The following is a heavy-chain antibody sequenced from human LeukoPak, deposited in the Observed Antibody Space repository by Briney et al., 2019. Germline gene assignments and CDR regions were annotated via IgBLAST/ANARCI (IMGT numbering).Heavy chain of an antibody. Sequence: PSETLSLTCTVSGGSISRGSYYWSWIRQPAGKGLEWIGRIYISGSTNYNPSLKSRATISVDTSKNQFSLKRSSVPAADTAVYYCARARGRYRNYYYYMDVWGKGTTVTVSS. CDR3: ARARGRYRNYYYYMDV. V-gene: IGHV4-61*02. J-gene: IGHJ6*03. CDR1: GGSISRGSYY. D-gene: IGHD3-16*02. CDR2: IYISGST.